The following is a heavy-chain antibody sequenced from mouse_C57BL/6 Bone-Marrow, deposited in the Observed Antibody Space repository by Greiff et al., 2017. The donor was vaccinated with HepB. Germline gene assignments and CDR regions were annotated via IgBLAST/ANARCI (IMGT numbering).Heavy chain of an antibody. V-gene: IGHV5-12*01. Sequence: EVKLMESGGGLVQPGGSLKLSCAASGFTFSDYYMYWVRQTPEKRLEWVAYISNGGGSTYYTDTVKGRFTISRDNAKNTLYLQLSRLKSEDTAMYYCSRQGGYYGNYPWFAYWGQGTLVTVSA. J-gene: IGHJ3*01. CDR3: SRQGGYYGNYPWFAY. D-gene: IGHD2-1*01. CDR1: GFTFSDYY. CDR2: ISNGGGST.